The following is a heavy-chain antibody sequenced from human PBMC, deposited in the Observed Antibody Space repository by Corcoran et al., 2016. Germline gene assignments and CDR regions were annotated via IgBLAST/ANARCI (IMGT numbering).Heavy chain of an antibody. J-gene: IGHJ4*02. D-gene: IGHD2-2*01. Sequence: QVQLVESGGGVVQPGMSLRLSCAPSGFTFSSYGMHWVRQAPGRGLEWVTGIWYDGRDEYYADSVKGRFTISRDNSKNTLYLQMNSLRVEDTAVYYCARGNCGSISCFDYWGQGTLVTVSS. V-gene: IGHV3-33*01. CDR1: GFTFSSYG. CDR3: ARGNCGSISCFDY. CDR2: IWYDGRDE.